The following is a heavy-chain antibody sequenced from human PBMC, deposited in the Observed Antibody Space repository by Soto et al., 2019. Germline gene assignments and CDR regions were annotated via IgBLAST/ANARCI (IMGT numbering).Heavy chain of an antibody. CDR1: GCTFSSYA. CDR2: IIPIFGTT. J-gene: IGHJ4*02. D-gene: IGHD6-13*01. V-gene: IGHV1-69*13. Sequence: GASVKVSCKASGCTFSSYAISWVRQAPGQGLEWMGGIIPIFGTTNYARKFQGRVTITADESTSTAYMELSSLRSEDTAVYYCARDPAAAGSSFDYWGQGTLVTVSS. CDR3: ARDPAAAGSSFDY.